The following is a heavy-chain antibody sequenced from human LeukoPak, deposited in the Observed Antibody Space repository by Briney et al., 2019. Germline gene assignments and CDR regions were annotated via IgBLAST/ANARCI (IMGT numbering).Heavy chain of an antibody. CDR3: ARGRRPPLIPTAIYYYYHMDV. CDR1: GESLSGYY. V-gene: IGHV4-34*01. CDR2: IKQSGTT. J-gene: IGHJ6*03. Sequence: SETLSLTCAVYGESLSGYYWSWIRQPPGKGLEWIGEIKQSGTTNYNPSLKSRVTISVDTSKNQFSLKLNSVTAADTALYFCARGRRPPLIPTAIYYYYHMDVWGKGTMVTVSS. D-gene: IGHD2-2*02.